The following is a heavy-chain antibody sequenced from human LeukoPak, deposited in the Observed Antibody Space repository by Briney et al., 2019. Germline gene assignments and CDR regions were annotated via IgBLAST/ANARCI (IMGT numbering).Heavy chain of an antibody. CDR1: GGSISSYH. CDR3: ARHMLPSNYVYGMDV. Sequence: NASESLSLTCTVSGGSISSYHWGWIRQPPGKGLEWIGHINYSGDTNYNPSLKSRVSISMDTSKNHFSVKLTSVSAADTAVYYCARHMLPSNYVYGMDVWGQGATVSVCS. J-gene: IGHJ6*02. V-gene: IGHV4-59*08. D-gene: IGHD2-8*01. CDR2: INYSGDT.